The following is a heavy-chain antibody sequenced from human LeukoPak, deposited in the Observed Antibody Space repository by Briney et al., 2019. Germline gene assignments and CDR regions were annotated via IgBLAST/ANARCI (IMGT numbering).Heavy chain of an antibody. J-gene: IGHJ4*02. D-gene: IGHD3/OR15-3a*01. V-gene: IGHV3-53*01. CDR1: GFTVSSNY. Sequence: GGSLRLSCAASGFTVSSNYMSWVRQAPGKGLEWVSVIYSGGSTYYADSVKGRFTISRDNSKNTLYVQMNSLRVEDTALYYCAKSFWTGTTGGCINYWGQGTLVTVSS. CDR3: AKSFWTGTTGGCINY. CDR2: IYSGGST.